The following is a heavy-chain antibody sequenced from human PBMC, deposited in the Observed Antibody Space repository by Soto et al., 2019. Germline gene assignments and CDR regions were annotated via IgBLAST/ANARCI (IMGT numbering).Heavy chain of an antibody. D-gene: IGHD6-6*01. Sequence: ASVKVSCKASGYTFTSYGISWVRQAPGQGLEWMGWISAYNGNTNYAQKLQGRVTMTTDTSTSTAYMELRSLRSDDTAVYYCASMSTAARSYYYYYMDVWGKGTTVTVSS. CDR2: ISAYNGNT. V-gene: IGHV1-18*01. J-gene: IGHJ6*03. CDR3: ASMSTAARSYYYYYMDV. CDR1: GYTFTSYG.